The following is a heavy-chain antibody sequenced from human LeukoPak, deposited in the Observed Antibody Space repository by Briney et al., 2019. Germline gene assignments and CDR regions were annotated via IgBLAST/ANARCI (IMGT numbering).Heavy chain of an antibody. CDR1: GFTFSSYG. V-gene: IGHV3-30*02. D-gene: IGHD6-13*01. Sequence: GGSLRLSCAVSGFTFSSYGMHWVRQAPGKGLEWVSFIRYDGSNTYYPDSVKGRFTISRDNSKNTLYLQMNSLRAEDTAVYYCARADSGYSSSWYYFDYWGQGTLVTVSS. J-gene: IGHJ4*02. CDR3: ARADSGYSSSWYYFDY. CDR2: IRYDGSNT.